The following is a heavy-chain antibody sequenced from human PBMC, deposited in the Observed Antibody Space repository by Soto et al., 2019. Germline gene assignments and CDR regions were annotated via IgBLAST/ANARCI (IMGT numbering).Heavy chain of an antibody. D-gene: IGHD2-15*01. J-gene: IGHJ3*02. V-gene: IGHV3-66*01. Sequence: EVQLVESGGGLVQPGGSLGLSCVASGFTVTEIYMNWVRQAPGKGLEWVSVIYNEFTDYADSVRGRFSISTDSSKNALYLQMNSLRAEDSAVYYCVREPRYCSGGSCSIMGDAFDIWGQGTMVTVSS. CDR3: VREPRYCSGGSCSIMGDAFDI. CDR1: GFTVTEIY. CDR2: IYNEFT.